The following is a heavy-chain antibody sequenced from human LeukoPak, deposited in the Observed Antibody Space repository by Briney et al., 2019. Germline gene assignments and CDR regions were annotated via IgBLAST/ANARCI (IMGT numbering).Heavy chain of an antibody. CDR1: GYTFTSYA. D-gene: IGHD6-19*01. J-gene: IGHJ4*02. V-gene: IGHV1-3*01. CDR3: ALSSGWFSAFDH. CDR2: INAGNGNT. Sequence: ASVKVSCKASGYTFTSYAMHWVRQAPGQRLEWMGWINAGNGNTKYSQKFRGRVTIIRDTSASTAYMELSSLRSEDTAVYYCALSSGWFSAFDHWGQGTLVTVSS.